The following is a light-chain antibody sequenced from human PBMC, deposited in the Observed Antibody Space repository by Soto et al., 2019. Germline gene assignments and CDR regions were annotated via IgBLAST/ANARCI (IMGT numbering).Light chain of an antibody. J-gene: IGKJ4*01. CDR1: QGISSY. V-gene: IGKV1-9*01. CDR2: AAS. Sequence: DIQLTQSPSFLSASVGDRVTITCRASQGISSYLAWYQQKPGKAPKLLIYAASTLQSGVPSRFSGSGSGTESTLTISSLQPDDFATYHCQQYNTYLTFGGGTKMDIK. CDR3: QQYNTYLT.